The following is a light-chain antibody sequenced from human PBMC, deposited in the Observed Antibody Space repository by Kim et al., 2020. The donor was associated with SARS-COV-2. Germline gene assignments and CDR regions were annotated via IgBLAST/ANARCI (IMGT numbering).Light chain of an antibody. CDR1: QSLLHSDGKIS. Sequence: QPASSSGKTSQSLLHSDGKISLYWYLQKPGQPPQLLIYEVSKRFSGVPERFSGSGSGTDFTLKISRVEAEDDGLYFCMQGLQRLYSFGQGTKLEI. CDR3: MQGLQRLYS. V-gene: IGKV2D-29*01. J-gene: IGKJ2*03. CDR2: EVS.